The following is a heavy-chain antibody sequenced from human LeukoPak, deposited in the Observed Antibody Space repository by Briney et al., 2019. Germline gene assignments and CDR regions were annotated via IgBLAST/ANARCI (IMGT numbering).Heavy chain of an antibody. Sequence: SETLSLTCTVSGGSISSYYWSWIRQPPGKGLEWIGYIYYSGSTNYNPSLKSRVTISVDTSKNQFSLKLTSVTAADTAVYYCARTMEGYCSGGSCYQYSYYMDVWGKGATVTVSS. CDR2: IYYSGST. J-gene: IGHJ6*03. CDR1: GGSISSYY. V-gene: IGHV4-59*01. CDR3: ARTMEGYCSGGSCYQYSYYMDV. D-gene: IGHD2-15*01.